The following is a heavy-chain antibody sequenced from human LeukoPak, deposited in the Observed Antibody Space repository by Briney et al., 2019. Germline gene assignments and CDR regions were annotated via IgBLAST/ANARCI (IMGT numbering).Heavy chain of an antibody. V-gene: IGHV1-69*01. CDR1: GGTFSSYA. Sequence: GASMKVSCKASGGTFSSYAISWVRQAPGQGLEWMGGIIPIFGTANYAQKFQGRVTITADESTSTAYMELSSLRSEDTAVYYCARDVHSSSWVGSFRYFDYWGQGTLVTVSS. D-gene: IGHD6-13*01. CDR3: ARDVHSSSWVGSFRYFDY. CDR2: IIPIFGTA. J-gene: IGHJ4*02.